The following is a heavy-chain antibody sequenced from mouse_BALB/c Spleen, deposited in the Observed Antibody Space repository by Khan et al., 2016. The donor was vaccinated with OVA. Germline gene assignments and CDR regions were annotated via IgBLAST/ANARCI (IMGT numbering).Heavy chain of an antibody. J-gene: IGHJ4*01. D-gene: IGHD2-10*01. CDR3: ARAYYGNYREAMDY. Sequence: VQLQESGPGLVAPSQSLSITCTVSGFSLTGYGVTWVRQPPGKGLEWLGMIWGDGTTDYKSALKSRLSINKDNSKSQVFLKMNSLQTDDTARYCCARAYYGNYREAMDYWGQGTSVTVSS. CDR2: IWGDGTT. V-gene: IGHV2-6-7*01. CDR1: GFSLTGYG.